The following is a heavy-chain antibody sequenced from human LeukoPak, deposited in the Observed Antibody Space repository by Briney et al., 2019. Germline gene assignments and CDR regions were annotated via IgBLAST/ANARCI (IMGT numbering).Heavy chain of an antibody. CDR3: ARRPGN. V-gene: IGHV3-53*01. J-gene: IGHJ4*02. CDR2: IYSGGAI. Sequence: GGSLRLSCVASGVAPGSNYMSWVRQAPGKGLEWVSLIYSGGAIRYADSVKGRFTISRDSSKNTLFLQMNDLTVEDTARYYCARRPGNWGQGILVTVSS. D-gene: IGHD1-14*01. CDR1: GVAPGSNY.